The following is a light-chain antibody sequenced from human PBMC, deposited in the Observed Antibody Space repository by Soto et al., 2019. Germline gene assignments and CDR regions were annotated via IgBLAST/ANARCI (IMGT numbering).Light chain of an antibody. CDR2: DNN. CDR1: SSNIGSND. J-gene: IGLJ3*02. CDR3: ATWDSSLSGVV. V-gene: IGLV1-51*01. Sequence: QSVLTQPPSVSAAPGQKVTISCSGSSSNIGSNDVSWYQQFPGTAPKVLIYDNNKRPSGIPDRFSGSKSGTSATLGITGLQAGDEADYYCATWDSSLSGVVFGGGTKLTVL.